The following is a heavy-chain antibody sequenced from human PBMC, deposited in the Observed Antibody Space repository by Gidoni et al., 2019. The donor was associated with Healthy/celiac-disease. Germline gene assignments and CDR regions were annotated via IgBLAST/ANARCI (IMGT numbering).Heavy chain of an antibody. V-gene: IGHV4-59*01. Sequence: TNYNPSLKSRVTISVDTSKNQFSLKLSSVTAADTAVYYCARDSDRGYSYGYEGGFDYWGQGTLVTVSS. D-gene: IGHD5-18*01. J-gene: IGHJ4*02. CDR2: T. CDR3: ARDSDRGYSYGYEGGFDY.